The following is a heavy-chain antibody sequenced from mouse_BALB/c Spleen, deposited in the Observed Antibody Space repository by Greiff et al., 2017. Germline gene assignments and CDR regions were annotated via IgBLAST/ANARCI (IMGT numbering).Heavy chain of an antibody. CDR1: GFDFSRYW. J-gene: IGHJ3*01. Sequence: EVKLLESGGGLVQPGGSLKLSCAASGFDFSRYWMSWVRQAPGKGLEWIGEINPDSSTINYTPSLKDKFIISRDNAKNTLYLQMSKVRSEDTALYYCARDDYGEAWFAYGGQGTLVTVSA. CDR2: INPDSSTI. CDR3: ARDDYGEAWFAY. D-gene: IGHD2-4*01. V-gene: IGHV4-1*02.